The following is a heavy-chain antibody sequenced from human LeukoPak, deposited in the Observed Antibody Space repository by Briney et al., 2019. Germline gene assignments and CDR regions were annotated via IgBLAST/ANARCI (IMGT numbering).Heavy chain of an antibody. Sequence: ASVTVSFKASGYTFTIYYMHWVRQAPGQGREWMGIINPSGGSTSYAQKFQGRGTITRDTSTSTVYMELSSLRSEDTAVYYCARATGYYNGYFYYGMDVWGQGTTVTVSS. CDR1: GYTFTIYY. CDR2: INPSGGST. CDR3: ARATGYYNGYFYYGMDV. D-gene: IGHD3-9*01. J-gene: IGHJ6*02. V-gene: IGHV1-46*01.